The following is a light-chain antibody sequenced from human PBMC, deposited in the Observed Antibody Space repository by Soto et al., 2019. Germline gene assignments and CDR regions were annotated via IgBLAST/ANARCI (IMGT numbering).Light chain of an antibody. CDR1: QSVSSSY. CDR3: QQYGSSLPWT. J-gene: IGKJ1*01. Sequence: EILLTQSPGTLSLSPGERATLPCRASQSVSSSYLAWYQQKPGQAPRLLVYGASSRATGIPDRFSGGGSGADFTLTISRLEPEDFAVYYCQQYGSSLPWTFGQGTKVDIK. V-gene: IGKV3-20*01. CDR2: GAS.